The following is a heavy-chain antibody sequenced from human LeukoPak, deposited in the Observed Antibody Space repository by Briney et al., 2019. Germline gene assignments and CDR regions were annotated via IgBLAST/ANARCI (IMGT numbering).Heavy chain of an antibody. V-gene: IGHV3-23*01. CDR1: GFTFSSYA. CDR3: AKDMGITMVRGVIIKGRAFDI. Sequence: GGSLRRSCAASGFTFSSYAMSWVRQAPGKGLEWVSAISGSGGSTYYADSVKGRFTISRDNSKNTLYLQMNSLRAEDTAVYYCAKDMGITMVRGVIIKGRAFDIWGQGTMVTVSS. CDR2: ISGSGGST. J-gene: IGHJ3*02. D-gene: IGHD3-10*01.